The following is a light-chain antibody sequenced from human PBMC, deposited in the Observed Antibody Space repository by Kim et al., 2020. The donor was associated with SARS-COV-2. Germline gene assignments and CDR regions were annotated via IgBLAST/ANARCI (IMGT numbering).Light chain of an antibody. Sequence: SFPAGETATPSCRTHQSINKYSSCHQQQAAQPPLLLIYAASNGATVLPTRFSGSGSGAVFTLIISSLQAEDFAVYYCQHRSNWYTFGQGTKLEI. V-gene: IGKV3-11*01. CDR1: QSINKY. J-gene: IGKJ2*01. CDR3: QHRSNWYT. CDR2: AAS.